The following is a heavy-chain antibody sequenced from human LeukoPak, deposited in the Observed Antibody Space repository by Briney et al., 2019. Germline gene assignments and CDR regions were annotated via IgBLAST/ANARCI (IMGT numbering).Heavy chain of an antibody. D-gene: IGHD4-23*01. Sequence: PSETLSLTCTVSGGSISSGGYYWSWIRQPPGKGLEWIGYIYHSGSTYYNPSLKSRVTISVDRSKNQFSLKLSSVTAADTAVYYCARDFSEHDYGGNSDAFDIWGQGTMVTVSS. CDR1: GGSISSGGYY. V-gene: IGHV4-30-2*01. CDR3: ARDFSEHDYGGNSDAFDI. CDR2: IYHSGST. J-gene: IGHJ3*02.